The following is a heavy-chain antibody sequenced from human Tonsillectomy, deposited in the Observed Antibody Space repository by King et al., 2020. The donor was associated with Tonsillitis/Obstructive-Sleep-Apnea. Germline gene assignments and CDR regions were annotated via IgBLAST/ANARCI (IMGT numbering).Heavy chain of an antibody. J-gene: IGHJ5*02. V-gene: IGHV4-39*01. CDR1: GGSMRSSNYH. CDR2: MYKSDSP. D-gene: IGHD3-16*01. Sequence: LQLQESGPGLVKPSETLSLTCTVSGGSMRSSNYHWGWIRQPPGKGLEWIGSMYKSDSPYSNPSLKSRVTISVDTSKNQFSLKLTSVPAADTAIYYCARHERRFTSGIDPWGQGTLVTVSS. CDR3: ARHERRFTSGIDP.